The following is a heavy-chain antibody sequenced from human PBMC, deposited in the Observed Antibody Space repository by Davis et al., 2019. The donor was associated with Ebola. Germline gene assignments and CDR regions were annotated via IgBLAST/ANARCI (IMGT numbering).Heavy chain of an antibody. CDR3: AKARYTAMVFYFDY. CDR1: GFTFSSYS. J-gene: IGHJ4*02. D-gene: IGHD5-18*01. V-gene: IGHV3-21*04. Sequence: GESLKISCAASGFTFSSYSMNWVRQAPGKGLEWVSSISSSSSYIYYADSVKGRFTISRDNAKNSLYLQMNSLRAEDTAVYYCAKARYTAMVFYFDYWGQGTLVTVSS. CDR2: ISSSSSYI.